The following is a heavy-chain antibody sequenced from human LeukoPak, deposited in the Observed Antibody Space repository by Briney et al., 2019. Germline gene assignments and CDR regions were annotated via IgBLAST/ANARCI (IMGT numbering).Heavy chain of an antibody. D-gene: IGHD1-14*01. J-gene: IGHJ4*02. CDR3: TRGHHGLEY. V-gene: IGHV3-21*05. CDR1: GFTFSSYS. CDR2: ISPSGSSI. Sequence: PGGSLRLSCTASGFTFSSYSMNWTRQAPGKGPELVSYISPSGSSIFYVDSVKGRFTISRDNAKNSLYLQMNSLRAEDTAVYYCTRGHHGLEYWGQGTLVTVSS.